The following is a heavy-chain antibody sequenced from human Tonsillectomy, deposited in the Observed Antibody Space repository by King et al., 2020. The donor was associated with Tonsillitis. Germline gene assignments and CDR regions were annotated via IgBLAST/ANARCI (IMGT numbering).Heavy chain of an antibody. Sequence: VQLVESGAEVKKPGESLKISCKGSGYSFTSYWIGWVRQMPGKGLEWMGIIYPGDSNTRYSPSFQGQVTISADKSISTAYLQWSSLKASDTAMYYWARGGDYYDTSGYSRYFDYWGQGTLVTVSS. CDR3: ARGGDYYDTSGYSRYFDY. CDR1: GYSFTSYW. V-gene: IGHV5-51*01. CDR2: IYPGDSNT. J-gene: IGHJ4*02. D-gene: IGHD3-22*01.